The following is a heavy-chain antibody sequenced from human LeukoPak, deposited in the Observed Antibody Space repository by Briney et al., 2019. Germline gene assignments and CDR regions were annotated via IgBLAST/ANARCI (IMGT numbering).Heavy chain of an antibody. CDR2: IKSKTDGGTT. Sequence: PGGSLRLSCAASGFTFTSFGMSWVRQAPGKGLEWVGRIKSKTDGGTTDYAAPVKGRFTISRDDSKNTLYLQMNSLKTEDTAVYYCTTDLVPDYYYYYYMDVWGKGTTVTISS. J-gene: IGHJ6*03. CDR1: GFTFTSFG. D-gene: IGHD2-2*01. V-gene: IGHV3-15*01. CDR3: TTDLVPDYYYYYYMDV.